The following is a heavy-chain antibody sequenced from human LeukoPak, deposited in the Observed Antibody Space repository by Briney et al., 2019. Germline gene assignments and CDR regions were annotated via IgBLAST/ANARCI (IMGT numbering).Heavy chain of an antibody. V-gene: IGHV4-39*07. CDR2: MYHSGTT. D-gene: IGHD2-2*01. Sequence: PSETLSLTCTVSGGSISSTSYYWGWIRQPPGRGLEWIGSMYHSGTTYYNPSLKSRVTISVDTSKNQFSLKLSSVTAADTAVYYCARGGICSSTSCYRSWPRPGQQERSGPNGQNWFDPWGQGTLVTVSS. J-gene: IGHJ5*02. CDR1: GGSISSTSYY. CDR3: ARGGICSSTSCYRSWPRPGQQERSGPNGQNWFDP.